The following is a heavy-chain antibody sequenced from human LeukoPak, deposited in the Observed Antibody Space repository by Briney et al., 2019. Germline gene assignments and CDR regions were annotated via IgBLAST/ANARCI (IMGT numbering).Heavy chain of an antibody. Sequence: PSETLSLTCAVYGGSLSGYYWSWIRQPPGKGLEWIGEINHSGSTNYNPSLKSRVTISVDTSKNQFSLKLSSVTAADTAVYYCAREYQLLFGMDVWGQGTTVTVSS. J-gene: IGHJ6*02. V-gene: IGHV4-34*01. D-gene: IGHD2-2*01. CDR1: GGSLSGYY. CDR3: AREYQLLFGMDV. CDR2: INHSGST.